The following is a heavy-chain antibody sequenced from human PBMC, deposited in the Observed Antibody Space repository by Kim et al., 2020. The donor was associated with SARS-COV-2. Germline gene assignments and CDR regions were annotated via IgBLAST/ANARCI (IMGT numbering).Heavy chain of an antibody. J-gene: IGHJ5*02. CDR1: GGSFSGYY. D-gene: IGHD3-3*01. CDR2: INHSGST. Sequence: SETLSLTCAVYGGSFSGYYWSWIRQPPGKGLEWIGEINHSGSTNYNPSLKSRVTISVDTSKNQFSLKLSSVTAADTAVYYCARVRVFGVVIVGFDPWGQGTLVTVSS. V-gene: IGHV4-34*01. CDR3: ARVRVFGVVIVGFDP.